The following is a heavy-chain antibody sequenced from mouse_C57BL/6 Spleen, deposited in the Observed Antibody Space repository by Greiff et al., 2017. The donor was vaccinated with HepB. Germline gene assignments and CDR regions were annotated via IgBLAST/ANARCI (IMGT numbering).Heavy chain of an antibody. J-gene: IGHJ2*01. CDR3: APSNGDAG. V-gene: IGHV14-4*01. CDR2: IDPENGDT. D-gene: IGHD4-1*01. Sequence: VQLQQSGAELVRPGASVKLSCTASGFNIKDDYMHWVKQRPEQGLEWIGWIDPENGDTEYASKFQGKATITADTSSNTAYLQLSSLASEDTAVSYCAPSNGDAGWGQGATLTVAS. CDR1: GFNIKDDY.